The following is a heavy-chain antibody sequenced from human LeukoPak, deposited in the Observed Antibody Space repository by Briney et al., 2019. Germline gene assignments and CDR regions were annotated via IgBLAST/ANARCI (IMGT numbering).Heavy chain of an antibody. J-gene: IGHJ5*01. CDR3: ARHLRGYSYGPFDS. D-gene: IGHD5-18*01. CDR2: IYYSGST. V-gene: IGHV4-59*08. Sequence: SETLSLTCTVSGGSISSYYWSWLRQPPGKGLEWIGYIYYSGSTNYNPSLKSRVTISVDASKNQFSLNLSSVTAADTAVFYCARHLRGYSYGPFDSWGQGTLVTVFS. CDR1: GGSISSYY.